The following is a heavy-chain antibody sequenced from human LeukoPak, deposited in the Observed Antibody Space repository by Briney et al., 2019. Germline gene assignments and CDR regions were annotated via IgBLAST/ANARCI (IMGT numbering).Heavy chain of an antibody. Sequence: GGSLRLSCAASGFTFSNYAMRWVRRAPGKGLEWVSGISGSGDSTYYADSVKGRFTISRDNSKNTLYLQMNSLRAEDTAVYYCARRSGIAVAGAFDYWGQGTLVTVSS. CDR1: GFTFSNYA. V-gene: IGHV3-23*01. D-gene: IGHD6-19*01. CDR2: ISGSGDST. J-gene: IGHJ4*02. CDR3: ARRSGIAVAGAFDY.